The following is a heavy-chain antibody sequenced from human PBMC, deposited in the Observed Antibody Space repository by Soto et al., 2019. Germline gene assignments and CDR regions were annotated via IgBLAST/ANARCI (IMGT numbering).Heavy chain of an antibody. V-gene: IGHV1-8*01. D-gene: IGHD1-1*01. CDR1: GYTFTSYD. Sequence: GGSVKVSCKASGYTFTSYDIYWVRQATGQGLEWMGWMNPNTGNSGYAQKFQGRVTVTSDTSINTVYMELSSLRSEDTAVYYCARRAETNGWNGFGADKYYFDFWGQGTLVTVS. J-gene: IGHJ4*02. CDR2: MNPNTGNS. CDR3: ARRAETNGWNGFGADKYYFDF.